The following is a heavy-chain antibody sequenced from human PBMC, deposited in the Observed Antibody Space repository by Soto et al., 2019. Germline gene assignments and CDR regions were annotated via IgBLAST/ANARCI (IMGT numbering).Heavy chain of an antibody. D-gene: IGHD2-2*01. CDR1: GFSVRLNY. CDR3: ARVRFSTVYDHYYMDV. J-gene: IGHJ6*03. CDR2: TYTGGDT. V-gene: IGHV3-66*01. Sequence: EVQVVESGGGLVQPGGSLRLSCADSGFSVRLNYMTWVRHAPGKGLEWVSVTYTGGDTDYADSVKGRFTTSRDNSKNMLYLEVSSLRAEDTAMYYCARVRFSTVYDHYYMDVWGKGTTVTVSS.